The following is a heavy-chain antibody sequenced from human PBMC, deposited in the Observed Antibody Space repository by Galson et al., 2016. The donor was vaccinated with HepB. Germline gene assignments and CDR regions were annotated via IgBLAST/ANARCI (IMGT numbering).Heavy chain of an antibody. CDR3: AKRHEYCPPVGCSVDY. D-gene: IGHD2/OR15-2a*01. CDR1: GFLFGSYG. J-gene: IGHJ4*02. CDR2: DSMDGRRK. V-gene: IGHV3-30*18. Sequence: SLRLSCAGSGFLFGSYGKHWVRQAPGKGLEWVAADSMDGRRKFYSDSVKGRFTISRDNSNNMLFLQMDSLRPDDTAVYYCAKRHEYCPPVGCSVDYWGQGTLVSVSS.